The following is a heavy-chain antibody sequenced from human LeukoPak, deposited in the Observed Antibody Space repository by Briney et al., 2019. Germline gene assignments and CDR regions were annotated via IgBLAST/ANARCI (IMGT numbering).Heavy chain of an antibody. J-gene: IGHJ5*02. V-gene: IGHV3-23*01. CDR1: GFTFSNYA. Sequence: GGSLRLSCAASGFTFSNYAMSWVRQAPGKGLEWVSGLSGTGDITYYTDSVKGRFTISRDNSKNTLYLEMNHLRAEDTALYYCAKRGNAISFFDPWGQGTLVTVSS. D-gene: IGHD2/OR15-2a*01. CDR2: LSGTGDIT. CDR3: AKRGNAISFFDP.